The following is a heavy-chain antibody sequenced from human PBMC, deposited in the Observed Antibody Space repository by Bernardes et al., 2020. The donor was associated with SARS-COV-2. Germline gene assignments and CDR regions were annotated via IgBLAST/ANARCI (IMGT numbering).Heavy chain of an antibody. CDR3: ARDRNYAVAGTRYYFDY. J-gene: IGHJ4*02. V-gene: IGHV3-33*01. CDR1: GFTFSSYG. Sequence: GSLRLSCAASGFTFSSYGMHWVRQAPGKGLEWVAVIWYDGSNKYYADSVKGRFTISRDNSKNTLYLQMNSLRAEDTAVYYCARDRNYAVAGTRYYFDYWGQGTLVTVSS. D-gene: IGHD6-19*01. CDR2: IWYDGSNK.